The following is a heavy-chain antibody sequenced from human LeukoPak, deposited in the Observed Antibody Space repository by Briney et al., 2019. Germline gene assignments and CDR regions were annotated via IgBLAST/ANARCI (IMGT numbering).Heavy chain of an antibody. Sequence: PGRSLRLSCAASGFTFSSYGMHWVRQAPGKGLEWVAVISYDGSNKYYADSVKGRFTISRDNSKNTLYLQMNSLRAEDTAVYYCAKAHTYYYDSSGALDYWGQGTLVTVSS. D-gene: IGHD3-22*01. V-gene: IGHV3-30*18. CDR3: AKAHTYYYDSSGALDY. CDR1: GFTFSSYG. CDR2: ISYDGSNK. J-gene: IGHJ4*02.